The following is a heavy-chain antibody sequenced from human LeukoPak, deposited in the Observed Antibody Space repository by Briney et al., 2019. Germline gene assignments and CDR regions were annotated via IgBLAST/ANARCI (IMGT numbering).Heavy chain of an antibody. V-gene: IGHV3-30*18. CDR1: GFTLSSYG. CDR3: AKDIAVAGDYYYYDMDV. Sequence: GGSLRLSCAASGFTLSSYGMHWVRQAPGKGLEWVAVISYDGSNKYYADSVKGRFTISRDNSKNTLYLQMNSLRAEDTAVYYCAKDIAVAGDYYYYDMDVWGQGTTVTVSS. CDR2: ISYDGSNK. J-gene: IGHJ6*02. D-gene: IGHD6-19*01.